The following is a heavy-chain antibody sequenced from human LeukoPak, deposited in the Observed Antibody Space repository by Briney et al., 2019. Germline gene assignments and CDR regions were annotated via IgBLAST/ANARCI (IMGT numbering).Heavy chain of an antibody. CDR1: GGSFSGYY. Sequence: PSETLSLTCAVYGGSFSGYYWSWIRQPPGKGLEWIGKINHSGSTNYNPSLKSRVTISVDTSKNQFSLKLSSVTAADTAVYYCARGRAAAGKGRTRLHFDYWGQGTLVTVSS. CDR3: ARGRAAAGKGRTRLHFDY. V-gene: IGHV4-34*01. D-gene: IGHD6-13*01. J-gene: IGHJ4*02. CDR2: INHSGST.